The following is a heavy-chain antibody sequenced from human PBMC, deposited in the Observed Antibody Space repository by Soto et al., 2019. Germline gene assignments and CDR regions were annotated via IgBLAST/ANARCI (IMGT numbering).Heavy chain of an antibody. J-gene: IGHJ5*02. CDR3: AKDHLYYDILTGYPTPWFDP. D-gene: IGHD3-9*01. Sequence: PAGSLRLSCAASGFTFSSYGMHWVRQAPGKGLEWVAVISYDGSNKYYADSVKGRFTISRDNSKNTLYLQMNSLRAEDTAVYYCAKDHLYYDILTGYPTPWFDPWGQGTLVTVSS. CDR1: GFTFSSYG. CDR2: ISYDGSNK. V-gene: IGHV3-30*18.